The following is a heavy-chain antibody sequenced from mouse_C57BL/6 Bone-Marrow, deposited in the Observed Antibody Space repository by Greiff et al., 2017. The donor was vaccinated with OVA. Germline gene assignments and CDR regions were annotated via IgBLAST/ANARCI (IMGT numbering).Heavy chain of an antibody. V-gene: IGHV1-76*01. CDR3: ARDSPYWYFDV. CDR2: IYPGSGNT. Sequence: VKLVESGAELVRPGASVKLSCKASGYTFTDYYINWVKQRPGQGLEWIARIYPGSGNTYYNEKFKGKATLTAEKSSSTAYMQLSSLTSEDSAVYFCARDSPYWYFDVWGTGTTVTVSS. D-gene: IGHD2-12*01. J-gene: IGHJ1*03. CDR1: GYTFTDYY.